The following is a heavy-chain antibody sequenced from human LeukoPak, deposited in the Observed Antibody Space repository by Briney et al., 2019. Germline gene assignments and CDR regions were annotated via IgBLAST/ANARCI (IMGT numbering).Heavy chain of an antibody. CDR1: GFTFDDYA. D-gene: IGHD5-12*01. Sequence: GGSLRLSCAASGFTFDDYAMSWVRQAPGKGLEWVSAISGSGGSTYYADSVKGRFTISRDNSKNTLYLQMNSLRAEDTAVYYCAKDAKWLRLGGFDYWGQGTLVTVSS. J-gene: IGHJ4*02. V-gene: IGHV3-23*01. CDR3: AKDAKWLRLGGFDY. CDR2: ISGSGGST.